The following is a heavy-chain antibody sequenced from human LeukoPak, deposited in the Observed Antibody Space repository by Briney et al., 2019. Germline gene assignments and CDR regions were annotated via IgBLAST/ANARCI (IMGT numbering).Heavy chain of an antibody. CDR3: ATAGIVGATQGLGLGY. CDR2: FDPEDGET. J-gene: IGHJ4*02. V-gene: IGHV1-24*01. D-gene: IGHD1-26*01. CDR1: GYTLTELS. Sequence: ASVKVSCKVSGYTLTELSMHWVRQAPGKGLEWMGGFDPEDGETIYAQKFQGRVAMTEDTSTDTAYMELSSLRSEDTAVYYCATAGIVGATQGLGLGYWGQGTLVTVSS.